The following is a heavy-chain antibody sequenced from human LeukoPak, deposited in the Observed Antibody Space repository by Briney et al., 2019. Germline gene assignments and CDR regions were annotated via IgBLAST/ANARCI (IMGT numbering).Heavy chain of an antibody. D-gene: IGHD3-3*01. CDR2: ISGSSSTR. CDR1: GFTFSSYS. Sequence: GGSLRLSCAASGFTFSSYSMNWVRQAPGKGLEWVSYISGSSSTRYYADSVKGLFTISRDNAKNSLYLQVNSLRAEDTAVYYCARSLRNAFDIWGQGTMVTVSS. J-gene: IGHJ3*02. V-gene: IGHV3-48*01. CDR3: ARSLRNAFDI.